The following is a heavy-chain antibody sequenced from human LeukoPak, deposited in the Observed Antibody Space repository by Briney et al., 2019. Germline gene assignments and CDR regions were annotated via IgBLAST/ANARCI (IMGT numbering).Heavy chain of an antibody. J-gene: IGHJ4*02. CDR1: GYTLTELS. D-gene: IGHD3-22*01. CDR3: ATITVRGYYDSTALDY. CDR2: FDPEDGET. V-gene: IGHV1-24*01. Sequence: GASVKVSCKVSGYTLTELSMHWVRQAPGKGLEWMGGFDPEDGETIHAQKFQGRVTMTEDTSTDTAYMELSSLRSEDTAVYYCATITVRGYYDSTALDYWGQGTLVTVSS.